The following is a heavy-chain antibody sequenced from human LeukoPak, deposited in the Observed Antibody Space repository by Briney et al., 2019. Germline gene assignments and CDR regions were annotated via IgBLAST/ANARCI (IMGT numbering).Heavy chain of an antibody. CDR3: ARTYSSSSYYYYYMDV. CDR2: MNPNSGNT. J-gene: IGHJ6*03. CDR1: GYTFTSYD. Sequence: GASVKVSCKASGYTFTSYDINWVRQATGQGLEWMGWMNPNSGNTGYAQKFQGRVTMTRNTSISTAYMELSSLRSEDTAVYYCARTYSSSSYYYYYMDVWGQGTTVTVSS. V-gene: IGHV1-8*01. D-gene: IGHD6-6*01.